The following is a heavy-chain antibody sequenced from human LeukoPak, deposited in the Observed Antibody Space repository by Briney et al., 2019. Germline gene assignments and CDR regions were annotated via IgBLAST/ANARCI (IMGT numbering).Heavy chain of an antibody. J-gene: IGHJ4*02. CDR3: AVLYSSGSIDY. V-gene: IGHV1-2*02. CDR1: GYTFTGYY. CDR2: INPNSGGT. D-gene: IGHD6-19*01. Sequence: ASVNVSCKASGYTFTGYYIHWVRQAPGQGLEWMGWINPNSGGTNYEQKFQGRVTMTRDTSITTAYMELSRLRSDDTAVYYCAVLYSSGSIDYWGQGTLVSPSS.